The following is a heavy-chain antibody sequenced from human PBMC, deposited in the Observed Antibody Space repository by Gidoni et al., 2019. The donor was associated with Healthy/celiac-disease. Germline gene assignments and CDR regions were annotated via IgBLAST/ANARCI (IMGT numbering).Heavy chain of an antibody. CDR1: VGSISSGSYY. J-gene: IGHJ5*02. CDR2: IYYSEST. D-gene: IGHD5-18*01. Sequence: QLQLQASGPGLVNPSDTLSLSRIFSVGSISSGSYYWCCSRQPPEKGLELNGYIYYSESTNYYHSLKSRVTVSVDTAKTQFSLKLSSVTAADTAVYYCARMGLNTKMATAPWGQGTLVTVSS. V-gene: IGHV4-61*01. CDR3: ARMGLNTKMATAP.